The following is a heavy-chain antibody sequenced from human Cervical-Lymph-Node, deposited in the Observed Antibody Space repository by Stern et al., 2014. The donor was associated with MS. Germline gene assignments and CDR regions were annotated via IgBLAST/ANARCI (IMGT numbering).Heavy chain of an antibody. CDR3: ASNFYDSNGYYPYYFFGH. V-gene: IGHV4-59*01. CDR1: GDSISRYY. CDR2: VYSSGST. Sequence: QVQLQESGPGLVKPSETLSLTCTVSGDSISRYYWSWIRQSPGKGLEWIGYVYSSGSTNYNPSLKSRVTMSLDTSKNHFSLKLNSVTSADTALYFCASNFYDSNGYYPYYFFGHWGRGALVTVSS. D-gene: IGHD3-22*01. J-gene: IGHJ2*01.